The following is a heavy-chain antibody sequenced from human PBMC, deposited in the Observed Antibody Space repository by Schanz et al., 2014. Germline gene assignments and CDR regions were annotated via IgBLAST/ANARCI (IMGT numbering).Heavy chain of an antibody. D-gene: IGHD3-10*01. CDR2: IKQDGSEK. V-gene: IGHV3-7*04. Sequence: VQLVESGGGVVQFGRSLRLSCVASGFTFSSYGMHWVRQAPGKGLEWVANIKQDGSEKYYVDAVKGRFTISRDNAKNSMYLHMKSLRGEDTAVYYCARDNYYGSGSCAYWGQGTLGTVSS. CDR1: GFTFSSYG. CDR3: ARDNYYGSGSCAY. J-gene: IGHJ4*02.